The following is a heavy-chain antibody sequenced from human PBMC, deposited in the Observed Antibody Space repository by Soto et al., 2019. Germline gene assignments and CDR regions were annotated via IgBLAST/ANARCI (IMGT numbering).Heavy chain of an antibody. CDR2: IYGSGKST. J-gene: IGHJ4*02. V-gene: IGHV3-23*01. Sequence: EVQLLESGGGLVQPAGSLRLSCAASGFIFSTYTMSWFRQAPGKGEWVSSIYGSGKSTFYSASVKGRFTISRDNSGNTVYLQMSSLRAEDTAIYYCAKDFTPDSRWDIDYWGQGSLVTVSS. D-gene: IGHD1-26*01. CDR1: GFIFSTYT. CDR3: AKDFTPDSRWDIDY.